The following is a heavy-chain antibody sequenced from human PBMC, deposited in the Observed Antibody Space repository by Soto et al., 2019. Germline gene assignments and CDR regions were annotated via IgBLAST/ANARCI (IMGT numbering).Heavy chain of an antibody. J-gene: IGHJ4*02. CDR2: IYHSGST. V-gene: IGHV4-4*02. Sequence: SETLSLTCAVFGGSISSSNWWSWVRQPPGKGLEWIGEIYHSGSTNYNPSLKSRVTISVDKSKNQFSLKLSSVTAADTAVYYCARGIPYYDILTGYYAPHPPRDYWGQGTLVTVS. CDR1: GGSISSSNW. D-gene: IGHD3-9*01. CDR3: ARGIPYYDILTGYYAPHPPRDY.